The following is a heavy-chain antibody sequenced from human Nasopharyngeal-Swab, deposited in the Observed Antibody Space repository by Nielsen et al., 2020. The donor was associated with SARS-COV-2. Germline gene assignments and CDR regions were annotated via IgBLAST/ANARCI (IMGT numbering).Heavy chain of an antibody. CDR2: IFYSGST. CDR1: GAPISSYH. D-gene: IGHD3-22*01. V-gene: IGHV4-59*08. J-gene: IGHJ3*02. CDR3: ARQYYYDSSGYDDAFDI. Sequence: SDLLSSTCTALGAPISSYHWSWIRQLPGKGLEWTGYIFYSGSTNYNPSLKSRVTISVDTSKNQFSLKLSSATAADTAVYYCARQYYYDSSGYDDAFDIWGQGTMVTVSS.